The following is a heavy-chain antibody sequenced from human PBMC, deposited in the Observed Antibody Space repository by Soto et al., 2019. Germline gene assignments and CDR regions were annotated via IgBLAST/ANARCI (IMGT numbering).Heavy chain of an antibody. CDR1: GFTFSSYA. J-gene: IGHJ4*02. CDR3: AKDAAYYYGSGRWEHFDY. Sequence: EVQLLESGGGLVQPGGSLRLSCAASGFTFSSYAMSWVRQAPGKGLEWVSGISGSGGSTYYADSVKGRFTVSRDNSKNTLYLQMNSLRAEDTAVYYCAKDAAYYYGSGRWEHFDYWGQGTLVTVSS. V-gene: IGHV3-23*01. CDR2: ISGSGGST. D-gene: IGHD3-10*01.